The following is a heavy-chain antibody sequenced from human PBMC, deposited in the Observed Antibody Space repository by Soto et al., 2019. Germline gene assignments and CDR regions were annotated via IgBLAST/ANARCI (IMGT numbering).Heavy chain of an antibody. CDR2: INHSGST. J-gene: IGHJ6*02. D-gene: IGHD3-3*01. V-gene: IGHV4-34*01. CDR3: ARSATIFGVVIIQSYYYGMDV. CDR1: GGSFSGYY. Sequence: ASETLSLTCAVYGGSFSGYYWSWIRQPPGKGLEWIGEINHSGSTNYNPSLKSRVTISVDTSKNQFSLKLSSVTAADTAVYYCARSATIFGVVIIQSYYYGMDVWGQGTTVTVSS.